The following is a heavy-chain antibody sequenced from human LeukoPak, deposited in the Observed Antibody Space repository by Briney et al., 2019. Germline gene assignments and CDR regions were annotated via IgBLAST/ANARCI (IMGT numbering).Heavy chain of an antibody. CDR1: GYTFTDYY. V-gene: IGHV1-2*02. CDR2: FNPNSGDT. CDR3: ASISEVWSGYYTVHHDY. J-gene: IGHJ4*02. D-gene: IGHD3-3*01. Sequence: ASVKVSCKTSGYTFTDYYMHWVRQAPGQGLEWMGRFNPNSGDTNYAQKFLGRVTMTRDTSISTAYMELSSLTSDDTAVYYCASISEVWSGYYTVHHDYWGQGTLVTVSS.